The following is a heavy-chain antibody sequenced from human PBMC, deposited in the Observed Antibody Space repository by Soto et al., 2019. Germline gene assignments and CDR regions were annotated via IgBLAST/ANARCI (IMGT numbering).Heavy chain of an antibody. CDR2: IYHSGTT. Sequence: SETLSLTCGVSGDSVSSVNWWSWVRQAPGKGLEWIGEIYHSGTTNYNPSLTGRVTMSVDKSKNQFSLNLTSVTAADTAVYYCARLTGFFTISHFEPWGQGTLVTV. V-gene: IGHV4-4*02. CDR3: ARLTGFFTISHFEP. J-gene: IGHJ5*02. CDR1: GDSVSSVNW. D-gene: IGHD2-8*01.